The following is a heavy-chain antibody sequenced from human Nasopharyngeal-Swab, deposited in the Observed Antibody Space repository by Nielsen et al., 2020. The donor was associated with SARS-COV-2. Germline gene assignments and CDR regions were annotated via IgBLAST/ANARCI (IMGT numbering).Heavy chain of an antibody. J-gene: IGHJ4*02. CDR3: ASGGAGGVIVTYYFDY. D-gene: IGHD3-16*02. Sequence: WVRQAPGQRLEWMGWINAGNGNIKYSQKFQGRVTITRDTSASTAYMELSSLRSEDTAVYYCASGGAGGVIVTYYFDYWGQGTLVTVSS. V-gene: IGHV1-3*01. CDR2: INAGNGNI.